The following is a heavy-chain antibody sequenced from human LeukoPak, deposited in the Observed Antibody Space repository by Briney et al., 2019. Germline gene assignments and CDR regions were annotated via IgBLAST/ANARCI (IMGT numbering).Heavy chain of an antibody. J-gene: IGHJ4*02. V-gene: IGHV4-61*02. D-gene: IGHD5-18*01. CDR2: IYTSGST. CDR3: ARHEVVDTAMAGGFDY. CDR1: GGSISSGSYY. Sequence: SQTLSLTCTVSGGSISSGSYYWSWIRQPAGKGLEWIGRIYTSGSTNYNPSLKSRVTISVDTSKNQFSLKLSSVTAADTAVYYCARHEVVDTAMAGGFDYWGQGTLVTVSS.